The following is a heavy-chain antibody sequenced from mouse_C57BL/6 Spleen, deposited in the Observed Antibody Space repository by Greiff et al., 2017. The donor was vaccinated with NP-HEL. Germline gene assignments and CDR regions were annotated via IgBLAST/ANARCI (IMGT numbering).Heavy chain of an antibody. CDR1: GYTFTDYN. D-gene: IGHD2-2*01. Sequence: VQLQQSGPELVKPGASVKIPCKASGYTFTDYNMDWVKQSHGKSLEWIGDINPNNGGTIYNQKFKGKATLTVDKSSSTAYMELRSLTSEDTAVYYCARYYCGCRYFDVWGTGTTVTVSS. CDR3: ARYYCGCRYFDV. J-gene: IGHJ1*03. CDR2: INPNNGGT. V-gene: IGHV1-18*01.